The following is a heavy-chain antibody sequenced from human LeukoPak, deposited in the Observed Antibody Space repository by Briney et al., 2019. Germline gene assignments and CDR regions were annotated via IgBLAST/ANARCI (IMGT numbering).Heavy chain of an antibody. J-gene: IGHJ5*02. V-gene: IGHV1-46*01. CDR3: ARDGRKIQLWWCNWFDH. D-gene: IGHD5-18*01. CDR2: IDPSGGGT. Sequence: ASVTDSFTSSGYTYTKYYMHWVGQAPGQRREWMGIIDPSGGGTNYEQKFQGRVTMSMDTSTSTVYMQLSSLRSEDTAVYYCARDGRKIQLWWCNWFDHWGQGTLVTVSS. CDR1: GYTYTKYY.